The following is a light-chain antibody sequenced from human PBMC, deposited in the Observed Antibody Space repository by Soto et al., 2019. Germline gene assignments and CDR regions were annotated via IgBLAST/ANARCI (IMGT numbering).Light chain of an antibody. CDR3: MPSTQLPPT. V-gene: IGKV2D-29*02. CDR1: QSLLHITGETF. J-gene: IGKJ5*01. CDR2: EVS. Sequence: DVVMTQTPLSLSVAPGQPASISCKSSQSLLHITGETFLFWYLQKPGQSPQLLIYEVSTRVSGVPDRFSGSGSWTDFTLEISRVETDDVVIYYCMPSTQLPPTFGHGTRLGIE.